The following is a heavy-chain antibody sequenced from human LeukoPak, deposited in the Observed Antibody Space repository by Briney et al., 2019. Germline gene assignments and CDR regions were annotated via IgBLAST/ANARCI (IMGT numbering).Heavy chain of an antibody. CDR2: ISSTSNTI. Sequence: GGSLRLSCAASGFTFSSYAMNWVRQAPGKGLEWVSWISSTSNTIYYADSVKGRFTISRDNAKNSLDLQMNSLRDEDTAVYYCARPSRNTGPAYWGQGTLVTVSS. J-gene: IGHJ4*02. CDR3: ARPSRNTGPAY. CDR1: GFTFSSYA. V-gene: IGHV3-48*02. D-gene: IGHD3-10*01.